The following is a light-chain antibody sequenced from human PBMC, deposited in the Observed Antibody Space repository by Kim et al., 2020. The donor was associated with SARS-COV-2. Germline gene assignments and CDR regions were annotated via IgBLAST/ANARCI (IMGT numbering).Light chain of an antibody. CDR3: SSYTRTTSRV. CDR2: DVS. V-gene: IGLV2-14*04. J-gene: IGLJ2*01. CDR1: SSDLGGYNN. Sequence: GPWSTISATGRSSDLGGYNNVSWYQQHQGKAPKLMIYDVSKRPSGVSIHFSGSRSGNTTSLAISGLQAEDEADYDCSSYTRTTSRVFGGGTQLTVL.